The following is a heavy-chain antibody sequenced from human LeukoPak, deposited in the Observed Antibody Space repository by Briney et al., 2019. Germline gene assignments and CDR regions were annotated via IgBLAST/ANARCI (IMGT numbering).Heavy chain of an antibody. CDR3: ARGRPHGNDY. Sequence: GGSLRLSFAGSGFTFSRYRMNWVGPAPGKGLVWVSRIDSDGSTTTYADSVKGRFSISRDNAKNTLYLQMNSLRVEDTAVYYCARGRPHGNDYWGQGTLVTVSS. CDR2: IDSDGSTT. J-gene: IGHJ4*02. D-gene: IGHD4-23*01. CDR1: GFTFSRYR. V-gene: IGHV3-74*01.